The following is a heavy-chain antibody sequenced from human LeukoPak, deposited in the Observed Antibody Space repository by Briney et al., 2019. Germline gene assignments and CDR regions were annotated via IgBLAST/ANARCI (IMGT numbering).Heavy chain of an antibody. CDR1: GYTFTNYG. D-gene: IGHD2-2*01. Sequence: GASVKVSCKASGYTFTNYGISWVRQAPGQGLEWMGWISAYNGNTNYAQKLQGRVTMTTDTSTSTAYMELRSLRSDDAAVYYCAREYCSSTSCYALNWFDPWGQGTLVTVSS. CDR3: AREYCSSTSCYALNWFDP. J-gene: IGHJ5*02. CDR2: ISAYNGNT. V-gene: IGHV1-18*01.